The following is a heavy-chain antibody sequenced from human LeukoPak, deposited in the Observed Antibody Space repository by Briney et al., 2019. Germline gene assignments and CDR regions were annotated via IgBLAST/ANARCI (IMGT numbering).Heavy chain of an antibody. CDR3: AARAAAGFAGGDY. Sequence: SETLSLTCTVSGGSISSYYWSWIRQPPGKGLEWIGYIYYSGSTNYNPSLKSRVTISVDTSKNQFSLKLSSVTAADTAVYYCAARAAAGFAGGDYWGQGTLVTVSS. CDR2: IYYSGST. D-gene: IGHD6-13*01. V-gene: IGHV4-59*08. J-gene: IGHJ4*02. CDR1: GGSISSYY.